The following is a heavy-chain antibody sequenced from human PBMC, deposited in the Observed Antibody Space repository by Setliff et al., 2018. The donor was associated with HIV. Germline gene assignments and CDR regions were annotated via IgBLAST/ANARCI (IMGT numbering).Heavy chain of an antibody. Sequence: PSETLSLTCTVSGDSISSGGYYWTWIRQHPGKGLEWIGYISYSGSIYYKVSLKSRLTISTDTSENQFSLRLTSVTAADTALYFCARGGGVRDAFDIWGRGTLVTVSS. CDR3: ARGGGVRDAFDI. J-gene: IGHJ3*02. V-gene: IGHV4-31*03. CDR1: GDSISSGGYY. CDR2: ISYSGSI. D-gene: IGHD3-16*01.